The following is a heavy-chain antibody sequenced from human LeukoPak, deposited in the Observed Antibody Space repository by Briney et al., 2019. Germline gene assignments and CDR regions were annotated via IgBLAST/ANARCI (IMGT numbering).Heavy chain of an antibody. V-gene: IGHV3-21*01. D-gene: IGHD1-26*01. CDR3: ARDFSGSYSAFDI. J-gene: IGHJ3*02. CDR1: GFTFSTFG. Sequence: PGGSLRLSCAASGFTFSTFGMHWVRQAPGKGLEWVSSISSSSSYIYYADSVKGRFTISRDNAKNSLYLQMNSLRAEDTAVYYCARDFSGSYSAFDIWGQGTMVTVSS. CDR2: ISSSSSYI.